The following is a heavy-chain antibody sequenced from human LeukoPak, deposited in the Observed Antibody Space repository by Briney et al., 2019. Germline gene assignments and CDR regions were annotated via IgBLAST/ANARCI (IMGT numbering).Heavy chain of an antibody. Sequence: PGGSLKLSCAASGFTVSSNYMSWVRQAPGKGLEWVSVIYSGGSTYYADSVKGRFTISRDNSKNTLYLQMNSLRAEDTAVYYCAREELGDDAFDIWGQGTMVTVSS. V-gene: IGHV3-53*01. D-gene: IGHD7-27*01. J-gene: IGHJ3*02. CDR2: IYSGGST. CDR1: GFTVSSNY. CDR3: AREELGDDAFDI.